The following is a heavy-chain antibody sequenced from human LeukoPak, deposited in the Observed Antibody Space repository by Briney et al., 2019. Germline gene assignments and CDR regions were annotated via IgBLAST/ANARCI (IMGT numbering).Heavy chain of an antibody. CDR2: INHSGST. CDR1: GVSFSGYY. V-gene: IGHV4-34*01. D-gene: IGHD3-22*01. CDR3: ARGAIPGDLSGYYSSYYYYYMDV. Sequence: PSETLSLTCAVYGVSFSGYYWSWIRQPPGKGLEWIGEINHSGSTNYNPSLNSLVTISVDTSKNQFSLKLSSVTAADTAVYYCARGAIPGDLSGYYSSYYYYYMDVWGKGTTVTVSS. J-gene: IGHJ6*03.